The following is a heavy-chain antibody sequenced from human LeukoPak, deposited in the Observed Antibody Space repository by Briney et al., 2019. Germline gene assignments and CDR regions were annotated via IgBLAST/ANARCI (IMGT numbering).Heavy chain of an antibody. CDR2: IWYDGSNK. D-gene: IGHD5-24*01. V-gene: IGHV3-33*01. Sequence: TGGSLRLSCAASGFTVCSYGMHWVRQAPGKRLEWVAVIWYDGSNKYYADSVKGRFTISRDNSKNTLYLQMNSLRAEDTAVYYCARAEMATTKFDYWGQGTLVTVSS. J-gene: IGHJ4*02. CDR3: ARAEMATTKFDY. CDR1: GFTVCSYG.